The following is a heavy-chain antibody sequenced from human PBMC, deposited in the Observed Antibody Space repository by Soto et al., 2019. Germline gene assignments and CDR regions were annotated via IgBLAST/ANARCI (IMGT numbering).Heavy chain of an antibody. V-gene: IGHV3-30*18. CDR1: GXTLSSYC. CDR3: AKKATYVDDYDNTGYSSEDY. Sequence: GSLRLSSAASGXTLSSYCMHWVRRAPGKGLEWVAFISYDGSNKYYEDSVKGRFTISRDNSKNTLFLQMKSLRAEDKAVYYCAKKATYVDDYDNTGYSSEDYWGPGALGTVSS. D-gene: IGHD3-22*01. J-gene: IGHJ4*01. CDR2: ISYDGSNK.